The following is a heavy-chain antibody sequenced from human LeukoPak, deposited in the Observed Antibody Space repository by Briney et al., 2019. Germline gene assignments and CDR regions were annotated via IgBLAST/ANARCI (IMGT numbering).Heavy chain of an antibody. CDR1: GYTFTSYY. D-gene: IGHD2-21*02. J-gene: IGHJ1*01. V-gene: IGHV1-46*01. CDR3: ARSPGACGGDCYSEYFQH. Sequence: ASVNVSCKASGYTFTSYYMHWVRQAPGQGLEWMGIINPSGGSTSYAQKFQGRVTMTRDMSTSTVYMELSSLRSEDTAVYYCARSPGACGGDCYSEYFQHWGQGTLVTVSS. CDR2: INPSGGST.